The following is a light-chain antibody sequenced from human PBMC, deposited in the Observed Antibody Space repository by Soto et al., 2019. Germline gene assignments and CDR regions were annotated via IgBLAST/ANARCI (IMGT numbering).Light chain of an antibody. CDR1: QSVSSNY. Sequence: EIVLTQSPGTLSLSPGERATLSCRASQSVSSNYLAWYQRKPGQAPRLLIYGASNRATGIPNRFSGSGSGTDVTLTITRLEPEDFVVYYCQQDGSSPPTFGQGTKVEI. V-gene: IGKV3-20*01. CDR3: QQDGSSPPT. CDR2: GAS. J-gene: IGKJ1*01.